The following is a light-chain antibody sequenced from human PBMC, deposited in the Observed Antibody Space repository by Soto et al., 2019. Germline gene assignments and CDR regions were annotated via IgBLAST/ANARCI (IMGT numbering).Light chain of an antibody. CDR2: KAA. J-gene: IGKJ1*01. CDR1: QSISSW. CDR3: QQYNYYSRT. Sequence: DIQMTQSPSTLSASVGERVTITCRASQSISSWLAWYQQKPGKAPKLLIYKAASLESGVPSRFSGSGSGTEFTLTIISLQPDDFATYYCQQYNYYSRTFGQGTKVDIK. V-gene: IGKV1-5*03.